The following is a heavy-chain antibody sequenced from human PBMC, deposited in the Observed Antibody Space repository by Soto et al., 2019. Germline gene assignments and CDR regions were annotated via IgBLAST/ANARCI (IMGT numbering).Heavy chain of an antibody. CDR1: GGSISSSSYY. CDR3: AHPGRYYYGMDV. Sequence: SETLSLTCTVSGGSISSSSYYWGWIRQPPGKGLEWIGSIYYSGSTYYNPSLKSRVTISVDTSKNQFSLKLSSVTAADTAVYYCAHPGRYYYGMDVWGQGTTVTVSS. CDR2: IYYSGST. J-gene: IGHJ6*02. V-gene: IGHV4-39*01.